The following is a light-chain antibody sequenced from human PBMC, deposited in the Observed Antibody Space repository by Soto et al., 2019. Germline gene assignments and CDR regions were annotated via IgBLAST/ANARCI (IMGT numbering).Light chain of an antibody. J-gene: IGLJ1*01. CDR3: SAYAGSNNLGV. V-gene: IGLV2-8*01. Sequence: QSALTQLPSAPGSPGQSVTISCTGTSSDVGGYNYVSWYQQHPGKAPKLMIYEVTKRPSGVPNRFSGSKSGNTASLTVSGLQAEHATDYYCSAYAGSNNLGVFGTGTKVTVL. CDR1: SSDVGGYNY. CDR2: EVT.